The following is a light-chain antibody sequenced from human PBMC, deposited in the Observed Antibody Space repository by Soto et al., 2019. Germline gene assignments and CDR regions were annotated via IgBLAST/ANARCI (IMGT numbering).Light chain of an antibody. CDR3: QQFGGTPLVT. CDR1: QSVANSY. CDR2: GAS. V-gene: IGKV3-20*01. Sequence: EIVLTQSPGTLSLSPGERATLSCRASQSVANSYLAWYQQKPGQSPRLLIYGASIRATGIPDRFSGSGSGTDFTLTISRLEPEDFAVYYCQQFGGTPLVTFGGGTKVEMK. J-gene: IGKJ4*01.